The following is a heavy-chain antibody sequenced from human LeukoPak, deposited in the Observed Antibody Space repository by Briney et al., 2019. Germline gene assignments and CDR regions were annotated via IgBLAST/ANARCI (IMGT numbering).Heavy chain of an antibody. V-gene: IGHV4-34*01. CDR2: INHSGSI. D-gene: IGHD6-13*01. CDR3: ARGRGARSSRWYNWFDP. CDR1: GGSSTAHY. J-gene: IGHJ5*02. Sequence: PQTLSLTCAVYGGSSTAHYSSWVRQPPEEGLGWIGEINHSGSINYNAYLYRRVTISIDTSKNQFSLEMSSVTAADTAVYYCARGRGARSSRWYNWFDPWGQGTLVTVSS.